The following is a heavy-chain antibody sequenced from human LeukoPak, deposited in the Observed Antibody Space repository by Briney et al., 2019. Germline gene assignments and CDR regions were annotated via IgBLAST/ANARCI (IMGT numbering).Heavy chain of an antibody. CDR1: VGSISSGDYF. J-gene: IGHJ4*02. D-gene: IGHD3-9*01. CDR3: ARAGGDILTGYYLDFDY. V-gene: IGHV4-30-4*08. Sequence: PSETLSLTCTVSVGSISSGDYFWSWIRQPPEKGLEWIGYIYYSGSTYYNPSLKSRVTISVDTSKNQFSLKLSSVTAADTAVYYCARAGGDILTGYYLDFDYWGQGTLVTVSS. CDR2: IYYSGST.